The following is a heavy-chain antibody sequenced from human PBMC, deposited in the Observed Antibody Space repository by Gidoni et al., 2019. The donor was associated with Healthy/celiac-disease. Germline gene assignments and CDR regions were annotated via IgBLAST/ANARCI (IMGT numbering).Heavy chain of an antibody. Sequence: EVQLVESGGGLVQPGRSLRLSCAASGFTFDDYAMHWVRQAPGKGLEWVSGISWNSGSIGYADSVKGRFTISRDNAKNSLYLQMNSLRAEDTALYYCAKDLYSSSWSPHFDYWGQGTLVTVSS. CDR3: AKDLYSSSWSPHFDY. V-gene: IGHV3-9*01. J-gene: IGHJ4*02. CDR2: ISWNSGSI. CDR1: GFTFDDYA. D-gene: IGHD6-13*01.